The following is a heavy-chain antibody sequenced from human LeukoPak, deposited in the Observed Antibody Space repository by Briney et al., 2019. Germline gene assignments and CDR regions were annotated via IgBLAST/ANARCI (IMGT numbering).Heavy chain of an antibody. Sequence: PGGSLRLSCAASGFTFSDYYMSWIRQAPGKGLEWVSYISSSGSTIYYADSVKGRFTISRDNAKNSLYLQMNSLRAEDTAVYYCARDQASSSWSYYYYYHYMDVWGKGTTVTVSS. D-gene: IGHD6-13*01. CDR1: GFTFSDYY. CDR3: ARDQASSSWSYYYYYHYMDV. CDR2: ISSSGSTI. J-gene: IGHJ6*03. V-gene: IGHV3-11*01.